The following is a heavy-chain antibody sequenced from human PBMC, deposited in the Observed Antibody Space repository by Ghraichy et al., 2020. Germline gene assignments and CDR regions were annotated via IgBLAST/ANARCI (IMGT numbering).Heavy chain of an antibody. Sequence: GGSLRLSCAASGFTFSSYSMNWVRQAPGKGLEWVSYISSSSSTIYYADSVKGRFTISRDNAKNSLYLQMNSLRAEDTAVYYCVRDLVFYDSSGYYEGYWGQGTLVTVSS. D-gene: IGHD3-22*01. J-gene: IGHJ4*02. CDR2: ISSSSSTI. V-gene: IGHV3-48*01. CDR1: GFTFSSYS. CDR3: VRDLVFYDSSGYYEGY.